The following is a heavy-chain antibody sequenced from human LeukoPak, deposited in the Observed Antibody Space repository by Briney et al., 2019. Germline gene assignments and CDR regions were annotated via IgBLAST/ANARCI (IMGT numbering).Heavy chain of an antibody. Sequence: SETLSLTCTVSGGSISSRFWSWVRQPPGKGLELIAYIYSTGNSNYNPSFKSRVSMSVGTSKNHFSLNLNSVTAADTAVYYCARGNVNTAWNYFGMDVWLQGTTVTVSS. D-gene: IGHD5-18*01. CDR2: IYSTGNS. CDR3: ARGNVNTAWNYFGMDV. J-gene: IGHJ6*02. CDR1: GGSISSRF. V-gene: IGHV4-59*11.